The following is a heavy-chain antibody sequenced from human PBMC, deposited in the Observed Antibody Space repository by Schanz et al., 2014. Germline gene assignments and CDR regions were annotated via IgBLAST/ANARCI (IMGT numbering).Heavy chain of an antibody. CDR3: ARDGVDAAAGGNY. J-gene: IGHJ4*02. V-gene: IGHV1-69*04. D-gene: IGHD6-13*01. CDR2: IIPSLGLA. Sequence: QVQLVQSGAEVKKPGSSVKVSCKASGYSFTPFPIHWVRQAPGQRLEWMGRIIPSLGLAKYEQKFQDKVTITADTSTTTAYMELSGLRSDDTAVYYCARDGVDAAAGGNYCGQGTLVTVSS. CDR1: GYSFTPFP.